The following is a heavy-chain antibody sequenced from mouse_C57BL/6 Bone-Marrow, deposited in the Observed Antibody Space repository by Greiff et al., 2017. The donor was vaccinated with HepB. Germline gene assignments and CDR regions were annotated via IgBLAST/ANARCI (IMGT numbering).Heavy chain of an antibody. V-gene: IGHV1-64*01. D-gene: IGHD1-1*01. CDR1: GYTFTSYW. CDR2: IHPNSGST. Sequence: QVQLKQPGAELVKPGASVKLSCKASGYTFTSYWMHWVKQRPGQGLEWIGMIHPNSGSTNYNEKFKSKATLTVDKSSITAYMQLSSLTSEDSAVYYCARSGITTVPCYFDYWGQGTTLTVSS. CDR3: ARSGITTVPCYFDY. J-gene: IGHJ2*01.